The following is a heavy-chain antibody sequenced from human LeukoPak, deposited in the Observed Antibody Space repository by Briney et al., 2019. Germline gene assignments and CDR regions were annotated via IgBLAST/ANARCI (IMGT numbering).Heavy chain of an antibody. V-gene: IGHV4-59*01. Sequence: SETLSLTCTVSGGSISSYYWSWIRQPPGKGLEWIGYIYYSGSTNYNPSLKSRVTMSVDTSKNQFSLKLTSVTAADTAVYYCAGTESDYSTGWYVLGIWGQGTMVTVSS. CDR1: GGSISSYY. CDR2: IYYSGST. D-gene: IGHD6-19*01. CDR3: AGTESDYSTGWYVLGI. J-gene: IGHJ3*02.